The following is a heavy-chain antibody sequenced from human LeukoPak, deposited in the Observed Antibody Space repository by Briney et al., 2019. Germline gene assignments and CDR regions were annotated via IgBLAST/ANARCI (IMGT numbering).Heavy chain of an antibody. V-gene: IGHV1-2*02. CDR2: INPNSGGT. CDR3: ARDRRGWSHY. J-gene: IGHJ4*02. Sequence: GESLKISCKGSGYTFTGYYMHWVRQAPGQGLEWMGWINPNSGGTNYAQKFQGRVTMTRDTSISTAYMELSRLRSDDTAVYYCARDRRGWSHYWGQGTLVTVSS. D-gene: IGHD6-19*01. CDR1: GYTFTGYY.